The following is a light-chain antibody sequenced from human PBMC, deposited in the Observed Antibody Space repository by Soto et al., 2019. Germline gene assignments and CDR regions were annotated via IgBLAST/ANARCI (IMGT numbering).Light chain of an antibody. CDR1: QSVSSN. J-gene: IGKJ5*01. CDR3: QQYNNFPIT. V-gene: IGKV3-15*01. Sequence: EIVMTQSTATLSVSPGERASLSCRASQSVSSNLAWYQQKPGQAPRLLIYGASTRATGIPARFSGSGSGTEFTLTISSLQSEDFAVYYCQQYNNFPITFGQGTRLEIK. CDR2: GAS.